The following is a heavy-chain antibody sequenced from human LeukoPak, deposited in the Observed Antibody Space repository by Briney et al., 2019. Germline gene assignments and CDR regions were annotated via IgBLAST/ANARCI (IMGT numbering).Heavy chain of an antibody. CDR2: INPSGGST. J-gene: IGHJ6*03. D-gene: IGHD5-18*01. Sequence: ASVKVSCKASGYTFTGYYMHWVRQAPGQGLEWMGIINPSGGSTSYAQKFQGRVTMTRDMSTSTVYMELSSLRSEDTAVYYCAREAEDTAMVTGYMDVWGKGTTVTVSS. CDR1: GYTFTGYY. V-gene: IGHV1-46*01. CDR3: AREAEDTAMVTGYMDV.